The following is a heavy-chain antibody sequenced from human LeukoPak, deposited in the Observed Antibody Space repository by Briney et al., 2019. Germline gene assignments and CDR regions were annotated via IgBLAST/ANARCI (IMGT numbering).Heavy chain of an antibody. CDR1: GFTFSSYS. CDR2: ISSGSSTI. CDR3: ARENIVVVTAIRDAFHI. D-gene: IGHD2-21*02. J-gene: IGHJ3*02. Sequence: GGSVRLSCAASGFTFSSYSMNWVRQAPGKGLEWVSYISSGSSTIYYADSVKGRFTISRDNAKNSLCLQMNSLRDEDTAVYYCARENIVVVTAIRDAFHIWGQGTMVTVSS. V-gene: IGHV3-48*02.